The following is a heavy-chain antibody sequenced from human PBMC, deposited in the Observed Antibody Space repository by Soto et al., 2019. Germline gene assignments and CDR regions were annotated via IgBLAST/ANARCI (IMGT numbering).Heavy chain of an antibody. CDR3: ANSRGWYYFDY. D-gene: IGHD6-19*01. Sequence: PGGSLRLSCAASGFTFDDYAMHWVRQAPGRGLEWVSGISWNSGTIGYADSVKGRFTISRDNAKNSLYLQMNSLRAEDTALYYCANSRGWYYFDYWGQGTLVTVSS. CDR2: ISWNSGTI. J-gene: IGHJ4*02. V-gene: IGHV3-9*01. CDR1: GFTFDDYA.